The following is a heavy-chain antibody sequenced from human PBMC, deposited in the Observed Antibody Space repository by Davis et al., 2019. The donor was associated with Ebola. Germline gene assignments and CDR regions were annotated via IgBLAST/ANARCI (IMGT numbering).Heavy chain of an antibody. V-gene: IGHV1-69*13. CDR3: AREVGETKLDQ. J-gene: IGHJ4*02. D-gene: IGHD1-26*01. CDR2: VIPVFGTT. Sequence: SVKVPCKASGYTFTSYGISWVRQAPGQGLEWMGWVIPVFGTTNYAQKFQGRVTLTADESTSTAYMELTNLRSDDTAVYYCAREVGETKLDQWGQGTLVTVSS. CDR1: GYTFTSYG.